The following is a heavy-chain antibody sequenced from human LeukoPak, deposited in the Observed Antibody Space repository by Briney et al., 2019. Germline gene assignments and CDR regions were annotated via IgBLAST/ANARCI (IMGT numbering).Heavy chain of an antibody. V-gene: IGHV3-21*01. J-gene: IGHJ4*02. D-gene: IGHD2/OR15-2a*01. CDR3: ARGGSNIAGGDY. Sequence: GGSLRLSCAASGFTFSSYSMNWVRQAPGKGLEWVASISSSSSYIYYAESVKGRFTISRDNAKNSLYLQMNSLRAEDTAVYYCARGGSNIAGGDYWGQGTLVTVSS. CDR1: GFTFSSYS. CDR2: ISSSSSYI.